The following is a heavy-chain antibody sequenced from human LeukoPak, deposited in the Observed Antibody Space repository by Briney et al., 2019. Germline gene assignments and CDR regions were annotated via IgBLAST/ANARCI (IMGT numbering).Heavy chain of an antibody. CDR3: ARGFYGSGSYCDY. CDR2: ISSSSSHI. D-gene: IGHD3-10*01. J-gene: IGHJ4*02. CDR1: GFTFSSYS. V-gene: IGHV3-21*01. Sequence: GGSLRLSCAASGFTFSSYSMNWVRQAPGKGLEWVSSISSSSSHIYYADSVKGRFTISRDNAKNSLYLQMNSLRAEDTAVYYCARGFYGSGSYCDYWGQGTLVTVSS.